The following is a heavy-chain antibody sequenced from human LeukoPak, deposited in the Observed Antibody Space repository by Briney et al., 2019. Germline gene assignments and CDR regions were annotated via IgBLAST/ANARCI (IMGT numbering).Heavy chain of an antibody. CDR3: ARGAADWNSYYYYIDV. Sequence: PSETLSLTCAVYGGSFSGYYWSWIRQPPGKGLEWIGEINHSGSTNYNPSLKSPVTISVDTSKNQFSLRLSSVTAADTATYYCARGAADWNSYYYYIDVWGKGTTVTVSS. J-gene: IGHJ6*03. D-gene: IGHD1/OR15-1a*01. CDR1: GGSFSGYY. CDR2: INHSGST. V-gene: IGHV4-34*01.